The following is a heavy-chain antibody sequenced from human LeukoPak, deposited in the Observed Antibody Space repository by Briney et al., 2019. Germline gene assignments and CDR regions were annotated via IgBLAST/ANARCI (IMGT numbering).Heavy chain of an antibody. D-gene: IGHD2-8*01. CDR2: INSDGSST. CDR1: GFTFSSYW. Sequence: PGGSLRLSCAASGFTFSSYWMHWVRQAPGKGLVWVSRINSDGSSTSYADSVKGRFTISRDNAKNTLYLQMNSLRAEDTAVYYCRRSLLYAPFLFDPWGQGTLVTVSS. CDR3: RRSLLYAPFLFDP. J-gene: IGHJ5*02. V-gene: IGHV3-74*01.